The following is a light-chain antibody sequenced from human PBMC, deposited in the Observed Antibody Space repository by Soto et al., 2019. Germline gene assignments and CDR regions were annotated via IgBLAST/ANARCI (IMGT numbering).Light chain of an antibody. CDR3: QQYNNWPPWT. CDR2: GAS. V-gene: IGKV3-15*01. J-gene: IGKJ1*01. Sequence: EVVMTQSPATLSVSPGERATLSCRASQSISSDLAWYQQKPGQAPRHLIYGASTRASDIPARFSGSGSGTEFTLTISSLQSEDFAVYYCQQYNNWPPWTFGQGTKVEFK. CDR1: QSISSD.